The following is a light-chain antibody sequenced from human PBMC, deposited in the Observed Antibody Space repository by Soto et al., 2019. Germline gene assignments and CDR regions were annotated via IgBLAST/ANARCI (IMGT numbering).Light chain of an antibody. Sequence: QSVLTQPPSVSGAPGQRVTISCAGSSYNIGAGYDVNWYQQFPGTAPKLLIYDDTNRPSGVPDRFSGSKSVTSASLAITGLQAEDEANYYCQSSDSSLSGSVVFGGGTKLTVL. J-gene: IGLJ2*01. V-gene: IGLV1-40*01. CDR1: SYNIGAGYD. CDR3: QSSDSSLSGSVV. CDR2: DDT.